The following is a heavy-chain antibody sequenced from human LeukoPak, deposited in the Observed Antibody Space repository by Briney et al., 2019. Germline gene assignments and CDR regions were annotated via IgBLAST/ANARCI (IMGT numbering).Heavy chain of an antibody. V-gene: IGHV4-39*02. CDR3: ARLPIVVVPSTSFDI. J-gene: IGHJ3*02. D-gene: IGHD2-2*01. CDR2: IYYTVST. CDR1: GGSINSSHNY. Sequence: SETLSLTCTVSGGSINSSHNYWGWIRQPPGEGLEWIGSIYYTVSTFYKPSLKSRVIVSVDTSKNHFSLKLSSVTAADMAVYYCARLPIVVVPSTSFDIWGQGTMVTVSS.